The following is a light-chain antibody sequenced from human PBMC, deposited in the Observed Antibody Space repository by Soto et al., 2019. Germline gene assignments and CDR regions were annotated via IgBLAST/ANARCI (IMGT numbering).Light chain of an antibody. CDR2: DAS. CDR1: QSISSN. V-gene: IGKV3-15*01. CDR3: QQYNNWPIT. J-gene: IGKJ5*01. Sequence: ETVMTQSPATLSVSPGERAPLSCRASQSISSNLAWYQQKPGQAPRLLIYDASTRATDIPARFSGSGSGTEFTLIISSLQSEDFAVYYCQQYNNWPITFGQGTRLEIK.